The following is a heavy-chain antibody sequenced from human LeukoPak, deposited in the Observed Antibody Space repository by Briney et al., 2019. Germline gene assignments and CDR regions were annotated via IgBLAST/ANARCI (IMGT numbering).Heavy chain of an antibody. Sequence: GGSLRLSCAASGFTFNDHGMSWVRQAPGKGLEWVSAISGSGGSKYYADSVKGRFTISRDNSKNTLYLQMNNLRAEDTAVYYCARDNEPGPAAQIDYWGQGTLVTVSS. D-gene: IGHD1-1*01. J-gene: IGHJ4*02. V-gene: IGHV3-23*01. CDR3: ARDNEPGPAAQIDY. CDR1: GFTFNDHG. CDR2: ISGSGGSK.